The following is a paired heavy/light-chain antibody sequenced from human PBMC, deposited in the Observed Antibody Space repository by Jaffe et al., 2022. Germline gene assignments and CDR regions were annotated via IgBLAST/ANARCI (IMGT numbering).Heavy chain of an antibody. V-gene: IGHV5-51*03. CDR3: VRPSSGQWLVGGYFDY. Sequence: EVQLVQSGAEVKKPGESLKISCQTSGYSFATYWIGWVRQMPGKGLEWMGIIYPGDSDTRYSPSFQGQVTISADKSISTAYLQWSSLKASDTAIYYCVRPSSGQWLVGGYFDYWGQGTLVTVSS. D-gene: IGHD6-19*01. CDR1: GYSFATYW. CDR2: IYPGDSDT. J-gene: IGHJ4*02.
Light chain of an antibody. CDR2: SAN. Sequence: QTVVTQEPSFSVSPGGTVTLTCGLSSGSVSTNYYPSWYQQTPGQPPRTLIYSANTRSSGVPDRFSGTILGNKAALTITGAQADDECDYYCVLYMSSGIWVFGGGTKLTVL. CDR3: VLYMSSGIWV. CDR1: SGSVSTNYY. J-gene: IGLJ3*02. V-gene: IGLV8-61*01.